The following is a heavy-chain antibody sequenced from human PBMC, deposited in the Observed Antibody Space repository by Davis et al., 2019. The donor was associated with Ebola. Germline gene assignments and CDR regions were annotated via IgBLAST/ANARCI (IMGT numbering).Heavy chain of an antibody. D-gene: IGHD2-2*01. V-gene: IGHV1-58*01. CDR2: IVVGSGNT. Sequence: AASVQVSCKASGFTFTSSAVQWVRQARGQRLEWIGWIVVGSGNTNYAQKFQERVTITRDLSTSTAYMELSSLRSEDTAVYYCAAVSPAKYCSSTSCYDAFDIWGQGTMVTVSS. CDR3: AAVSPAKYCSSTSCYDAFDI. J-gene: IGHJ3*02. CDR1: GFTFTSSA.